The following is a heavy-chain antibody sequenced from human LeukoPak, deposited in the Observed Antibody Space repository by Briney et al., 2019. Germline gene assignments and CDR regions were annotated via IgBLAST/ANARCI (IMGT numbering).Heavy chain of an antibody. CDR2: ISSSSSYI. D-gene: IGHD2-2*01. Sequence: GGSLRLSCAASGFTFSSYSMNWVRQAPGKGLEWVSSISSSSSYIYYADSVKGRFTISRDNAKNSLYLQMNSLRAEDTAVYYCAALGPDIVVVPAAPIYYWGQGTPVTVSS. CDR1: GFTFSSYS. CDR3: AALGPDIVVVPAAPIYY. V-gene: IGHV3-21*01. J-gene: IGHJ4*02.